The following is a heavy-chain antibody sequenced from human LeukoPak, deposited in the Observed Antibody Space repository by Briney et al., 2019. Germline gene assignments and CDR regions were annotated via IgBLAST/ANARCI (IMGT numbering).Heavy chain of an antibody. CDR3: ARAHITIFGVAEGVWFDP. D-gene: IGHD3-3*01. Sequence: SETLSLTCAVYGGSFSGYYWSWIRQPPGKALEWIGEINHSGSTNYHPSLKSRVTISVDTSKNQFSLKLSSVTAADTAVYYCARAHITIFGVAEGVWFDPWGQGTLVTVSS. CDR1: GGSFSGYY. J-gene: IGHJ5*02. V-gene: IGHV4-34*01. CDR2: INHSGST.